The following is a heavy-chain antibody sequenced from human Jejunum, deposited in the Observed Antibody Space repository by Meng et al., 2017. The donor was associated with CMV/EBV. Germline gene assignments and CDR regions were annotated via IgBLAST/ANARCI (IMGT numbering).Heavy chain of an antibody. CDR3: ARGIGWRFDY. CDR1: GYTFTSSS. Sequence: QVQLVQFGSELKKPGDSVKVSCQAAGYTFTSSSINWVRPAPGQGLEWMGWININPGNPTYAQGFTGRFVFYLDTSVSTAYLQIDSLKADDTAVYYCARGIGWRFDYWGQGTLVTVSS. J-gene: IGHJ4*02. V-gene: IGHV7-4-1*01. CDR2: ININPGNP. D-gene: IGHD6-19*01.